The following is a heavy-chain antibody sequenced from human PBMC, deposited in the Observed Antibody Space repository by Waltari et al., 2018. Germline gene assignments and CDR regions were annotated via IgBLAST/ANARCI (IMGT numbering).Heavy chain of an antibody. Sequence: EVQLVESGGGLVKPGGSLRLSCAASGLPFSDYTMSWVRQTPGKGLELVSSIKSSSSFIYYATSVKGRFTITRDNANNSLFLQINSLRAEDTSVYYCVRSDYGDYVGGYYWGQGTVVTVSS. J-gene: IGHJ4*02. D-gene: IGHD4-17*01. CDR3: VRSDYGDYVGGYY. V-gene: IGHV3-21*01. CDR1: GLPFSDYT. CDR2: IKSSSSFI.